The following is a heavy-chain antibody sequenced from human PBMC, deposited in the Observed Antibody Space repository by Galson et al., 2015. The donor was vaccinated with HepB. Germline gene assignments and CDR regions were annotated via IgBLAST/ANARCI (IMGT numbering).Heavy chain of an antibody. V-gene: IGHV3-64*01. Sequence: SLRLSCAASGFTFSSYAMHWVRQAPGKGLEYVSAISSNGGSTYYANSVKGRFTXSRDNSKNTLYLQMNSXXXXDTAVYYCARXYYYGSGGFDYWGQGTLVTVSS. CDR1: GFTFSSYA. CDR3: ARXYYYGSGGFDY. J-gene: IGHJ4*02. D-gene: IGHD3-10*01. CDR2: ISSNGGST.